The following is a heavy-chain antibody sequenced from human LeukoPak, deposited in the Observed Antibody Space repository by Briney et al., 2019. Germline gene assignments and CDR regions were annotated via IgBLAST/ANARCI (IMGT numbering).Heavy chain of an antibody. CDR2: IKSKTDGGTT. CDR3: AKDKYFDWLSLVDY. Sequence: PGGSLRLSCAASGFTFSNAWMSWVRQAPGKGLEWVGRIKSKTDGGTTDYAAPVKGRFTIPRDDSKNTLYLQMNSLRAEDTAVYYCAKDKYFDWLSLVDYWGQGTLVTVSS. D-gene: IGHD3-9*01. CDR1: GFTFSNAW. V-gene: IGHV3-15*01. J-gene: IGHJ4*02.